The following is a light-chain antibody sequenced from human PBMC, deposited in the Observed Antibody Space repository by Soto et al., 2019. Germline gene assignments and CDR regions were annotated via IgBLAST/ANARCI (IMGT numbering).Light chain of an antibody. CDR1: SSNIGSNY. V-gene: IGLV1-47*02. CDR3: AAWDDSLSGVV. J-gene: IGLJ2*01. Sequence: QSALTQPPSASGTPGQRVTISCSGSSSNIGSNYVYWYQQLPGTAPKLLIYSNNQRPSGVPDQFSGSKSGTSASLAISGLRSEDEADYYCAAWDDSLSGVVFGGGTQLTVL. CDR2: SNN.